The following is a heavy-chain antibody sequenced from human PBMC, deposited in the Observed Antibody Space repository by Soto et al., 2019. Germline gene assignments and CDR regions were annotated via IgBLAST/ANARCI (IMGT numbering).Heavy chain of an antibody. Sequence: EVQLVQSGAEVKKPGESLKISCKGSGYSFTSYWIGWVRQMPGKGLEWMGIIYPGDSDTRYSPSFQGQVTISADKSISTAYLQWSSLKASDTAMYYCARRRMTTVMDGSYYYYGMDVWGQGTTVTVSS. CDR3: ARRRMTTVMDGSYYYYGMDV. J-gene: IGHJ6*02. CDR1: GYSFTSYW. CDR2: IYPGDSDT. V-gene: IGHV5-51*01. D-gene: IGHD4-4*01.